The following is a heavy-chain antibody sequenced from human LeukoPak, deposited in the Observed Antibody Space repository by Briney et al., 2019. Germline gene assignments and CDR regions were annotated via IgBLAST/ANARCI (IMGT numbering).Heavy chain of an antibody. D-gene: IGHD5-24*01. V-gene: IGHV4-34*01. CDR1: GASISNYY. Sequence: SETLSLTCTVSGASISNYYWSWIRQPPGRGLEWIGEINHSGSTNYNPSLKSRVTISVDTSKNQFSLKLSSVTAADTAVYYCARDGGYNSRFDYWGQGTLVTVSS. CDR2: INHSGST. CDR3: ARDGGYNSRFDY. J-gene: IGHJ4*02.